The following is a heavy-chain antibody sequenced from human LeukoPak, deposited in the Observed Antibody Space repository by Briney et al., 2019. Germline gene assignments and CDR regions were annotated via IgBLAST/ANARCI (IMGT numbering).Heavy chain of an antibody. V-gene: IGHV3-7*05. J-gene: IGHJ4*02. D-gene: IGHD3-22*01. CDR3: ARGFDYDSSGYYHFDH. CDR2: IKQDGSEK. CDR1: GFTFSTYG. Sequence: GGSLRLSCAASGFTFSTYGMHWVRQAPGLGLEWVANIKQDGSEKYYVDSVRGRFSISRDNAKNELYLQMNSLRAEDTAVYYCARGFDYDSSGYYHFDHWGQGTLVTVSS.